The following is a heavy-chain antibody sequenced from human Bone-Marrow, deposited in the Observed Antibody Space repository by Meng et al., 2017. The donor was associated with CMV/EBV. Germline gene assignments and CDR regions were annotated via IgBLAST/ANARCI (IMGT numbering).Heavy chain of an antibody. D-gene: IGHD3-10*01. J-gene: IGHJ4*02. V-gene: IGHV3-33*01. CDR2: IWYDGSNK. Sequence: SVFTFSSYGLPWVSQAPGKGLEWVAVIWYDGSNKYYADSVKGRFTISRDNSKNTLYLQMNSLRAEDTAVYYCARDGGYGSGSYTDYWGQGTLVTVSS. CDR3: ARDGGYGSGSYTDY. CDR1: VFTFSSYG.